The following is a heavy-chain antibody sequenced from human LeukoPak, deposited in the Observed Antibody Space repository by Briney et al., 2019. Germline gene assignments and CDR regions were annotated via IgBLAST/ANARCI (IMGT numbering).Heavy chain of an antibody. CDR3: AKDGYFNSGSYYDY. CDR1: GFTFSSYA. D-gene: IGHD1-26*01. V-gene: IGHV3-23*01. Sequence: GGSLRLSCAASGFTFSSYAMSWVRQAPRKGLEWVSAISGSGGSTYYADSVKGRFTISRDNSKNTLYLQMNSLRAEDTAVYYCAKDGYFNSGSYYDYWGQGTLVTVSS. CDR2: ISGSGGST. J-gene: IGHJ4*02.